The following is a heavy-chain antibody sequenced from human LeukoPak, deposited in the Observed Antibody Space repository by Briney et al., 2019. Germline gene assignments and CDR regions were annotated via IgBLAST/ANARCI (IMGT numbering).Heavy chain of an antibody. CDR1: GGSFSGYY. V-gene: IGHV4-34*01. CDR2: INHSGST. CDR3: ASRVSRQQLVLRAFDI. Sequence: PSETLSLTRAVYGGSFSGYYWSWIRQPPGKGLEWIGEINHSGSTNYNPSPKSRVTISVDASKNQFSLKLSSVTAADTAVYYCASRVSRQQLVLRAFDIWGQGTMVTVSS. D-gene: IGHD6-13*01. J-gene: IGHJ3*02.